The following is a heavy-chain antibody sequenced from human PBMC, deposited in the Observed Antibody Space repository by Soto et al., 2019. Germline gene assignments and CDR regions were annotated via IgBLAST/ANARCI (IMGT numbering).Heavy chain of an antibody. D-gene: IGHD6-13*01. CDR2: IYYSGST. J-gene: IGHJ6*02. V-gene: IGHV4-39*01. CDR1: GGSISSSSYY. CDR3: ARHADPSRRDYYYYYGMDV. Sequence: QLQLQESGPGLVKPSETLSLTCTVSGGSISSSSYYWGWIRQPPGKGLEWIGSIYYSGSTYYNPSLKSRVTISVDTSKNQFSLKLSSVTAADTAVYYCARHADPSRRDYYYYYGMDVWGQGTTVTVSS.